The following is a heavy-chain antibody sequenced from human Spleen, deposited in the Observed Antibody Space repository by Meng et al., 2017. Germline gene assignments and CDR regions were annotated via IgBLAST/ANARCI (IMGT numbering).Heavy chain of an antibody. D-gene: IGHD3-10*01. V-gene: IGHV3-30*01. Sequence: GGSLRLSCAASGFTFSSYAMHWVRQAPGKGLEWVAVISYDGSNKYYADSVKGRFTISRDNSKNTLYLQMNSLRAEDTAVYYCARDAVVLWFGEDEWFDPWGQGTLVT. J-gene: IGHJ5*02. CDR1: GFTFSSYA. CDR3: ARDAVVLWFGEDEWFDP. CDR2: ISYDGSNK.